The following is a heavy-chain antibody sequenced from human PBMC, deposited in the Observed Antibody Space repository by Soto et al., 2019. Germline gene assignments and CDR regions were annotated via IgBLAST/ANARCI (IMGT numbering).Heavy chain of an antibody. CDR1: GGSISSGGYY. CDR3: ARDPVDSGSDLRAFDI. CDR2: IYYSGST. J-gene: IGHJ3*02. D-gene: IGHD1-26*01. Sequence: QVQLQESGPGLVKPSQTLSLTCTDSGGSISSGGYYWSWIRQHPGKGLEWIGYIYYSGSTYYNPPLKRRVTRTVDTSKNQFSLKLSSVTAADTAVYYCARDPVDSGSDLRAFDIWGQGTMVTVSS. V-gene: IGHV4-31*03.